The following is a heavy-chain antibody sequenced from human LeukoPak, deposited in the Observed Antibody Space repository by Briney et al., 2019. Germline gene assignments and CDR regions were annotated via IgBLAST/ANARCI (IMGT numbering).Heavy chain of an antibody. Sequence: GGSLRLSCAASGFTFSNYAMRWVRQAPGKGLEWVSGISGSGGNTYYADSVKGRFTISRDNSKNTLYLQMNSLRAEDTAVYYCAKAGSIRFDYWGQGTLVTVSS. V-gene: IGHV3-23*01. CDR2: ISGSGGNT. CDR3: AKAGSIRFDY. CDR1: GFTFSNYA. J-gene: IGHJ4*02. D-gene: IGHD1-26*01.